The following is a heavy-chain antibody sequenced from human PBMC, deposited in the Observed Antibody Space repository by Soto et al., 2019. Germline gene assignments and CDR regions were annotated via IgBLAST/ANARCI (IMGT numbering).Heavy chain of an antibody. J-gene: IGHJ6*02. CDR1: GDSLRGQS. V-gene: IGHV4-34*09. Sequence: SETLSLTCAVVGDSLRGQSWNWIRQSPGKGLEWIGELDQSGGTNYNPSLKSRAIISDDTSKNQFSLKLSSVTAADTAVYYCARDPNRIAAQGLGMDVWGQGTTVTVSS. CDR3: ARDPNRIAAQGLGMDV. CDR2: LDQSGGT. D-gene: IGHD6-13*01.